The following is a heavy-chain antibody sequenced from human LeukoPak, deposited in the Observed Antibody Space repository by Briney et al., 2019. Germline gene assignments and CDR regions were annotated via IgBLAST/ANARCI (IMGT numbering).Heavy chain of an antibody. CDR1: GYTFTSYY. J-gene: IGHJ4*02. CDR3: ARDRTTMVRGVREGIYY. CDR2: INPSGGST. Sequence: ASVKVSCKASGYTFTSYYMHWVRQAPGQGLEWMGIINPSGGSTSYAQKFQGRVTMTRDTSTSTVYMEPSSLRSEDTAVYYCARDRTTMVRGVREGIYYWGQGTLVTVSS. D-gene: IGHD3-10*01. V-gene: IGHV1-46*01.